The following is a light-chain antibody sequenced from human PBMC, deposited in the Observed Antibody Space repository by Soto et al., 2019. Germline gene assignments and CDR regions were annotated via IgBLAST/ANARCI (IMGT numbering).Light chain of an antibody. CDR3: HSYTTRNTRV. V-gene: IGLV2-14*01. J-gene: IGLJ3*02. CDR2: GVS. CDR1: SSDVGSYDY. Sequence: QSALTQPASVSGSPGQSITISCTGTSSDVGSYDYVSWYQHHPGKAPKVIIYGVSNRPSGVSNRFSGSKSGYTASLTISGLQAEDEAEYYCHSYTTRNTRVFGGGTKLTVL.